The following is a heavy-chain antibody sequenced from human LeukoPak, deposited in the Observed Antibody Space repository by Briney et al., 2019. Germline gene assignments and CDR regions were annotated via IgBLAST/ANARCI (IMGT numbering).Heavy chain of an antibody. D-gene: IGHD3-22*01. CDR3: ARGVSYYDSSGYYNEYFQH. CDR1: GGSISSYY. V-gene: IGHV4-59*08. J-gene: IGHJ1*01. Sequence: SETLSLTCTVSGGSISSYYWSWIRQPPGKGLEWIGYTHYSGSTNYNPSLKSRVTISVDTSKNQFSLKLSSVTAADTAVYYCARGVSYYDSSGYYNEYFQHWGQGTLVTVSS. CDR2: THYSGST.